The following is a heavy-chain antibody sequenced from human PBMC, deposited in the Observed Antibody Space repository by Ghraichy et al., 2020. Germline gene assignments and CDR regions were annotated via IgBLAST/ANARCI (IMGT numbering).Heavy chain of an antibody. V-gene: IGHV3-30*18. CDR3: AKDARGVDDFWSGSLDY. CDR2: ISYDGSNK. CDR1: GFTFSSYG. J-gene: IGHJ4*02. Sequence: GGSLRLSCAASGFTFSSYGMHWVRQAPGKGLEWVAVISYDGSNKYYADSVKGRFTISRDNSKNTLYLQMNSLRAEDTAVYYCAKDARGVDDFWSGSLDYWGQGTLVTVSS. D-gene: IGHD3-3*01.